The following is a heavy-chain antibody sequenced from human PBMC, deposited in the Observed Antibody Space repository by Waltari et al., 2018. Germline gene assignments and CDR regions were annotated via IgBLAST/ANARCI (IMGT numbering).Heavy chain of an antibody. D-gene: IGHD1-1*01. CDR2: IKEDGSQK. Sequence: EVQLVESGGGLVQPGGSLRLSWAAFGFNLGSHWMVWVRQGPGKGLEWVANIKEDGSQKYFGDSVKGRFTISRDNAKNSLYLQMDSLRAEDTGVYYCARDVLERHSCFDYWGQGTLVSVAS. CDR3: ARDVLERHSCFDY. CDR1: GFNLGSHW. J-gene: IGHJ4*02. V-gene: IGHV3-7*04.